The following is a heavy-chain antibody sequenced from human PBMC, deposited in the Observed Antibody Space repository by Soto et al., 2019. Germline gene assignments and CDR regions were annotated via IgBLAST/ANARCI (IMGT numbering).Heavy chain of an antibody. J-gene: IGHJ4*02. CDR2: IYYSGST. V-gene: IGHV4-30-4*01. D-gene: IGHD3-22*01. CDR1: DGSISGGDYY. CDR3: ARYSYYYDSSGYRPLDY. Sequence: PSETLSLTCTVADGSISGGDYYWSWLRQPQGTGLEWIGYIYYSGSTYYNPSLKSRVTISVDTSKNQFSLKLSSVTAADTAVYYCARYSYYYDSSGYRPLDYWGQGTLVTGS.